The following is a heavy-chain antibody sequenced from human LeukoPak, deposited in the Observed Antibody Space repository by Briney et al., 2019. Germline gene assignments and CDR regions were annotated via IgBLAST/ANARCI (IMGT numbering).Heavy chain of an antibody. D-gene: IGHD5-18*01. CDR2: INPSGGST. CDR1: GYTFTSYY. Sequence: GASVKVSCKASGYTFTSYYMHWVRPAPGQGLGWMGLINPSGGSTSYAQKFKGSVTMTSDTSTSTVYMELSSLRSEDTAVYYCARDQLASYGLGYWGQGTLVTVSS. J-gene: IGHJ4*02. CDR3: ARDQLASYGLGY. V-gene: IGHV1-46*01.